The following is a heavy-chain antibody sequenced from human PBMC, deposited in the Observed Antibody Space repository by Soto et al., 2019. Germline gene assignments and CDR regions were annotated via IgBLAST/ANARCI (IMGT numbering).Heavy chain of an antibody. CDR1: GYTFTSYD. J-gene: IGHJ6*02. CDR2: MNPNSGNA. Sequence: QVQLVQSGAEVKKPGASVKVSCKASGYTFTSYDINWVRQATGQGLEWMGWMNPNSGNAGYAQKFQGRFTMTTITCISSAYMVVSSLRSEVRAVYYCETWPDGDYYYGMDVWGQGTSVNCSS. CDR3: ETWPDGDYYYGMDV. V-gene: IGHV1-8*01.